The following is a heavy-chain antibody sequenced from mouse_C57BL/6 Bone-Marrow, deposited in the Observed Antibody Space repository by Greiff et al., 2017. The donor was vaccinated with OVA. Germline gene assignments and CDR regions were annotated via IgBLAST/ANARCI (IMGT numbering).Heavy chain of an antibody. CDR1: GYTFTSYW. J-gene: IGHJ3*01. CDR3: LYDYDGAY. D-gene: IGHD2-4*01. V-gene: IGHV1-5*01. CDR2: IYPGNSDT. Sequence: EVQLKESGTVLARPGASVKMSCKTSGYTFTSYWMHWVKQRPGQGLEWIGAIYPGNSDTSYNQKFKGKAKLTAVTSARTAYMALSSLTNEDSAVYYCLYDYDGAYWGQGTLVTVSA.